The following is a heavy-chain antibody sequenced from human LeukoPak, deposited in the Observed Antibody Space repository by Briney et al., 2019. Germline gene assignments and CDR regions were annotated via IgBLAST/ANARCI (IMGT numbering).Heavy chain of an antibody. Sequence: SETLSLTCSVSGDSISSGSYYWGWIRQPPGKGLEWIGSIYYSGSTYYNPSLKSRLTISVDTSKTHFSLNLSSVTAADTAVYYCARDLIVSWSSLNHFDYWGQGTLVTVSS. CDR2: IYYSGST. CDR3: ARDLIVSWSSLNHFDY. V-gene: IGHV4-39*07. J-gene: IGHJ4*02. CDR1: GDSISSGSYY. D-gene: IGHD6-13*01.